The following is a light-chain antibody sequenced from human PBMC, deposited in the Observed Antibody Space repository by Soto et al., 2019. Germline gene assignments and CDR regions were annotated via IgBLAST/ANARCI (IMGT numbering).Light chain of an antibody. V-gene: IGKV3-15*01. Sequence: EIVMTQSPATLSVSPGERATLSCRASQSVSSYLAWYQQKPGQAPRLLIYGASTRATDIPARFSGSGSGTEFTLTISSLQSEDFAVYYCHQYNNWPPWTFGQGTKVDIK. CDR2: GAS. CDR1: QSVSSY. CDR3: HQYNNWPPWT. J-gene: IGKJ1*01.